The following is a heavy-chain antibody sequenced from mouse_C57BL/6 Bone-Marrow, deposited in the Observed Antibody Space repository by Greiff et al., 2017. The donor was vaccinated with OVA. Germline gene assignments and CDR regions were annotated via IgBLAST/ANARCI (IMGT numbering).Heavy chain of an antibody. CDR3: ARSDCHWYFDV. J-gene: IGHJ1*03. Sequence: VQLQPSGPQLVKPGASVKISCTSSGSSFTGYYMNWVQQSPKKSLEWIGEINPSTGGTTYNQKFKAKATLTVDKSSSTAYMQLKSLTSEDSAVYYCARSDCHWYFDVWGTGTTVTVSS. CDR1: GSSFTGYY. CDR2: INPSTGGT. V-gene: IGHV1-42*01.